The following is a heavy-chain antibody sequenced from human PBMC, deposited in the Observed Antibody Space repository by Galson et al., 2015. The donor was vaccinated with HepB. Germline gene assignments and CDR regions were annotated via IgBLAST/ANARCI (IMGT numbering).Heavy chain of an antibody. CDR2: MNPNIGNT. J-gene: IGHJ4*02. Sequence: SVKVSCKASGYTFTSHDINWVRQATGQGLEWMGWMNPNIGNTGYPQKFQGRVTMTRNTSISTAYMELSSLRSEDTAVYYCSLQSNSAGGDYWGQGTLVTVSS. CDR3: SLQSNSAGGDY. V-gene: IGHV1-8*01. D-gene: IGHD3-16*01. CDR1: GYTFTSHD.